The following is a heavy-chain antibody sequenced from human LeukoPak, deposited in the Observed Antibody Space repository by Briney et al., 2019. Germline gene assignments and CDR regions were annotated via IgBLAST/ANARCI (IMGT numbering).Heavy chain of an antibody. CDR2: IYSGGST. CDR1: GFTVSSNY. Sequence: PGGSLRLSCAASGFTVSSNYMSWVRQAPGKGLEWVSIIYSGGSTYYTDSVKGRFTISRDNSKNTLYLHVNSLRAEDTAVYYCARDLEYSSSLGYWGQGTLVTVSS. V-gene: IGHV3-66*02. CDR3: ARDLEYSSSLGY. D-gene: IGHD6-6*01. J-gene: IGHJ4*02.